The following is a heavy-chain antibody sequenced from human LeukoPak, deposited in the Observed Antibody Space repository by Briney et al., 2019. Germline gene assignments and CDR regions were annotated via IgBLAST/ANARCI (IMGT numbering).Heavy chain of an antibody. CDR1: GGSISTYY. CDR2: IYYSGST. J-gene: IGHJ4*02. D-gene: IGHD3-22*01. Sequence: SETLSLTCTVSGGSISTYYWSWIRQPPGKGLEWIGYIYYSGSTNYNPSLKSRVTISVDTSKKQFSLKLSSVTAADTAVYYCARAYYDRSGYTIDYWGQGTLVTVSS. CDR3: ARAYYDRSGYTIDY. V-gene: IGHV4-59*08.